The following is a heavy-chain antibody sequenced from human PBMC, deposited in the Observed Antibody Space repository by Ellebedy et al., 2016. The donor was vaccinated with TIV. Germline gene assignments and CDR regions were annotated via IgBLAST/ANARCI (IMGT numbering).Heavy chain of an antibody. Sequence: MPSETLSLTCTVSGGSISSTSYYRGWIRQPPGKGLEWIGNIYYTGSTYYNPSLKSRVTISVDTSKNQFSLKVKSVTAADTAVFYCAQSQKGWYFQHWGQGTLVTVSS. D-gene: IGHD2-15*01. V-gene: IGHV4-39*07. CDR3: AQSQKGWYFQH. J-gene: IGHJ1*01. CDR2: IYYTGST. CDR1: GGSISSTSYY.